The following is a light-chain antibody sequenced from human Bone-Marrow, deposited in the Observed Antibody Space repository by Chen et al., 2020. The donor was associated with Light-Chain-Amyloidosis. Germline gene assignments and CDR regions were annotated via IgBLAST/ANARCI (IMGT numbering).Light chain of an antibody. CDR1: SGSIATNY. J-gene: IGLJ3*02. V-gene: IGLV6-57*01. Sequence: NFMLTQPHSVSESPGKTVIISCTRSSGSIATNYVQWYQQRPGSSPTTVIYEDDQRPSGVPDRFAGAIDRCSNSASLTISGLKTEDEADYYCQSYQGSSQGVFGGGTKLTVL. CDR3: QSYQGSSQGV. CDR2: EDD.